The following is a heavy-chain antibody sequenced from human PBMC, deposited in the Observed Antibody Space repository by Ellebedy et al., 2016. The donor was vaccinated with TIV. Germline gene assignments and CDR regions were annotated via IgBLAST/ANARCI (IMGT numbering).Heavy chain of an antibody. D-gene: IGHD6-13*01. CDR2: ISSNGVTT. V-gene: IGHV3-64D*09. CDR3: VKAWHSSSWYSNWFDP. J-gene: IGHJ5*02. Sequence: GGSLRLSCSVSGFTFSRYAMHWVRQAPGKGLQYVSAISSNGVTTDYADSVEGRFTISRDNSKTTLYLQMRSLRPEETAVYYCVKAWHSSSWYSNWFDPWGQGTLVIVSS. CDR1: GFTFSRYA.